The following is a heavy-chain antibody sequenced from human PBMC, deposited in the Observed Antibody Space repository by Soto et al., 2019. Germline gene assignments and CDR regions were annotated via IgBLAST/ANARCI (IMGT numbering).Heavy chain of an antibody. J-gene: IGHJ4*02. CDR1: GYTFTTYT. D-gene: IGHD2-15*01. V-gene: IGHV1-3*01. CDR3: ARDPGYCRGGICYFHFDY. CDR2: INAGNGHT. Sequence: ASVKVSCKSSGYTFTTYTIHWVRQAPGQRLEWMGWINAGNGHTKYSQNFQGRVTITRDTSASAAYMELSGLGSEDTAVYYCARDPGYCRGGICYFHFDYWGQGTLVTVSS.